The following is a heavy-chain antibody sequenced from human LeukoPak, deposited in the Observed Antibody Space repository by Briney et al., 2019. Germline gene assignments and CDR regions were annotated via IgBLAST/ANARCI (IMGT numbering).Heavy chain of an antibody. CDR3: ARDYGTLVRGVVDY. CDR1: GYTFTGYY. D-gene: IGHD3-10*01. Sequence: EASVKVSCKASGYTFTGYYMHWVRQAPGQGLEWMGWIDPNSGYTHYAQKFQGRVTMTRDTSISTAYMELSRLRSDDMAVYYCARDYGTLVRGVVDYWGQGTLVTVSS. CDR2: IDPNSGYT. V-gene: IGHV1-2*02. J-gene: IGHJ4*02.